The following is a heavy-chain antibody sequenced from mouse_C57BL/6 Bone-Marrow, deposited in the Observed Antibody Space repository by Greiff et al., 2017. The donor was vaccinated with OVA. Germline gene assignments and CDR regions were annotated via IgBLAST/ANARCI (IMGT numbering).Heavy chain of an antibody. CDR3: ARVTVPFAY. D-gene: IGHD1-1*01. V-gene: IGHV5-17*01. CDR1: GFTFSDYG. CDR2: ISSGSSTI. Sequence: EVQVVECGGGLVKPGGSLKLSCAASGFTFSDYGMHWVRQAPEKGLEWVAYISSGSSTIYYADKVKGRFTISIDNAKNTLFLQLTSLRSEDTAMYYCARVTVPFAYWGQGTLVTVSA. J-gene: IGHJ3*01.